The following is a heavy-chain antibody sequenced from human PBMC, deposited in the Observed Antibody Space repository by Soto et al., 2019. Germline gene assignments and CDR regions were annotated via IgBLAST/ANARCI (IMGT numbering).Heavy chain of an antibody. CDR1: CDSIRSVNW. CDR2: LYHTGRT. V-gene: IGHV4-4*02. D-gene: IGHD2-8*01. CDR3: AGVPRGVKFDY. Sequence: QVQLQESGPELVKPSGNLSLTCSVSCDSIRSVNWGSCGRQPPGQGLEWIGELYHTGRTNYNPSHKSRVTILLDNSNNQFYMKLRSVTAADTDVYYCAGVPRGVKFDYWCQGKLVTAS. J-gene: IGHJ4*02.